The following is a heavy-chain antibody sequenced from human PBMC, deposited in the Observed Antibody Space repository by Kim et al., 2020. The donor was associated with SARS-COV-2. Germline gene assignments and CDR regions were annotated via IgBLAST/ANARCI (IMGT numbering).Heavy chain of an antibody. V-gene: IGHV1-18*04. Sequence: ASVKVSCKASGYTFISHGIIWVRQAPGQGLEWMGRITTKNGNTKYAQKFQGRVTMTADTSTSTAYMELRSLRSDDTAIYYCARGEKIQQQLEGDYYYFYTMDVWGQGTTVTVSS. CDR3: ARGEKIQQQLEGDYYYFYTMDV. CDR2: ITTKNGNT. J-gene: IGHJ6*02. D-gene: IGHD1-1*01. CDR1: GYTFISHG.